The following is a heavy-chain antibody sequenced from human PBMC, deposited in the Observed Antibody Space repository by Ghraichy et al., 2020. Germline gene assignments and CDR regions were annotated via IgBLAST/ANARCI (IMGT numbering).Heavy chain of an antibody. CDR2: INPNSGGT. J-gene: IGHJ6*02. Sequence: ASVKVSCKASGYTFTGYYMHWVRQAPGQGLEWMGRINPNSGGTNYAQKFQGRVTMTRDTSISTAYMELSRLRSDDTAVYYCARYYYDSSATGGYYYYGMDVWGQGTTVTVSS. V-gene: IGHV1-2*06. D-gene: IGHD3-22*01. CDR1: GYTFTGYY. CDR3: ARYYYDSSATGGYYYYGMDV.